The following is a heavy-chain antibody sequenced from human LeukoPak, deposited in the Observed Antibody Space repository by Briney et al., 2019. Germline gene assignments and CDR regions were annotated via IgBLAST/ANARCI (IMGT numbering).Heavy chain of an antibody. D-gene: IGHD4-17*01. CDR1: GFTFSSYW. V-gene: IGHV3-7*01. CDR2: IKQDGSEK. CDR3: ARDYGSGFIDY. J-gene: IGHJ4*02. Sequence: GGSLRLSCAASGFTFSSYWMSWVRQAPGKGLEWVANIKQDGSEKYYVDSVKGRFTISRDNVKNSLYLQMNSLRAEDTAVYYCARDYGSGFIDYWGQGTLVTVSS.